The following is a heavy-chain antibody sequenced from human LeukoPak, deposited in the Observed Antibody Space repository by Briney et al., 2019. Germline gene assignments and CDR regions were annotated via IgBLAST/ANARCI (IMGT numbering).Heavy chain of an antibody. CDR1: GFTFSSYA. Sequence: GGSLRLSCSASGFTFSSYAMHWVRQAPGKGLEYVSAISSNGGSTYYADSVEGRFTISRDNSKNTLYLQMNSLRAEDTAVYYCARDAVDTANAVWGQGTTVTVSS. V-gene: IGHV3-64*04. CDR3: ARDAVDTANAV. J-gene: IGHJ6*02. CDR2: ISSNGGST. D-gene: IGHD5-18*01.